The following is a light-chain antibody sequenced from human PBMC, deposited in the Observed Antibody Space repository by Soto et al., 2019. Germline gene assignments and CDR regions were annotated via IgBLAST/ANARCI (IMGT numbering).Light chain of an antibody. CDR1: QSLLHSNGYNY. CDR3: LQTVQAPWT. CDR2: LGS. Sequence: VVTQSPLSLPVTPGEPASVSCRSSQSLLHSNGYNYLDWYLQKPGQSPQLLIYLGSNRASGVPDRFSGSGSGTDFTLTISRVEAEDAGVYYCLQTVQAPWTFGQGTKVEIK. V-gene: IGKV2-28*01. J-gene: IGKJ1*01.